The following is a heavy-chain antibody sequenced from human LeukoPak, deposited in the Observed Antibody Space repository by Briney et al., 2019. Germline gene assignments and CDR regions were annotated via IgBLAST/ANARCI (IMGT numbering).Heavy chain of an antibody. Sequence: KPGGSLRLSCAASGFTFSDAWMSWVRQAPGKGLEWVGRIKSKTDGCTTDYAAPVKGRFTISRDDSKNTLYLQMNSLKTEDTAVYYCTSPTSYGDYVDDWFDPWGQGTLVTVSS. D-gene: IGHD4-17*01. CDR3: TSPTSYGDYVDDWFDP. V-gene: IGHV3-15*01. J-gene: IGHJ5*02. CDR1: GFTFSDAW. CDR2: IKSKTDGCTT.